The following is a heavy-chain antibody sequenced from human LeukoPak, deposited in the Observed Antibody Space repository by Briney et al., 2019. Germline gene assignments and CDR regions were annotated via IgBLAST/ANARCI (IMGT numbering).Heavy chain of an antibody. CDR2: IIPIFGTA. J-gene: IGHJ3*02. V-gene: IGHV1-69*05. CDR1: GGTFSSYA. D-gene: IGHD5-24*01. CDR3: ARVRRDGYKPDAFDI. Sequence: ASVKVSCKASGGTFSSYAISWVRQAPGQGLEWMGGIIPIFGTANYEQKFQGRVTITTDESTSTAYMELSSLRSEDTAVYYCARVRRDGYKPDAFDIWGQGTMVTVSS.